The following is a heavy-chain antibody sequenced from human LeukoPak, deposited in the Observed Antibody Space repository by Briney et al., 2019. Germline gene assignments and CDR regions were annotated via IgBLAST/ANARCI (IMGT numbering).Heavy chain of an antibody. CDR1: GFTFSTYA. CDR3: AKGDGDGYNIDFDF. D-gene: IGHD5-24*01. CDR2: ISGGGGST. V-gene: IGHV3-23*01. Sequence: GGSLRLSCAASGFTFSTYAMSWVRQAPGKGLEWVSTISGGGGSTYFADSVKGRFTISRDNSKSTLDLQMNSLRTEDTAIYYCAKGDGDGYNIDFDFWGQGTLVTVSS. J-gene: IGHJ4*02.